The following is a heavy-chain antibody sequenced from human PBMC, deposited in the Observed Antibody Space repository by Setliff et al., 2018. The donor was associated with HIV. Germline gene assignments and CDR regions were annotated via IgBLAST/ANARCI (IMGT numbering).Heavy chain of an antibody. CDR3: ARELFRRVGPFQPTGY. CDR1: GYTFTSFS. D-gene: IGHD1-26*01. V-gene: IGHV1-18*01. Sequence: ASVKVSCKASGYTFTSFSITWVRQAPGQRPGWLGWINPYNGIANYAQNSQGRVSMTTDTSTRTAYMELSSLRFDDTAIYYCARELFRRVGPFQPTGYWGQGTLVTVSS. J-gene: IGHJ4*02. CDR2: INPYNGIA.